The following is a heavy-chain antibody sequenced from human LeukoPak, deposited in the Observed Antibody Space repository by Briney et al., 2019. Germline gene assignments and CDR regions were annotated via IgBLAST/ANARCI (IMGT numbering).Heavy chain of an antibody. J-gene: IGHJ5*02. CDR1: GFTFSSYS. CDR3: ARDSGYDINWFDP. Sequence: GGSLRLSCAASGFTFSSYSMNWVRQAPGKGLEWVSSISSSSYIYYADSVEGRFTISRDNAKNSLYLQMNSLRAEDTAVYYCARDSGYDINWFDPWGQGTLVTVSS. V-gene: IGHV3-21*01. CDR2: ISSSSYI. D-gene: IGHD5-12*01.